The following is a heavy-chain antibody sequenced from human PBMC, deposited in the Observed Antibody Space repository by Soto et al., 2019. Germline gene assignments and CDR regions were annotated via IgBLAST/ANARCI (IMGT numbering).Heavy chain of an antibody. CDR1: GGSISSGGYY. J-gene: IGHJ4*02. V-gene: IGHV4-31*03. CDR2: IYYSGST. D-gene: IGHD3-16*02. Sequence: QVQLQESGPGLVKPSQTLSLTCTVSGGSISSGGYYWSWTRQHPGKGLEWMGYIYYSGSTSYNPSLKSRLTISVDTSKNQSPLKLSSVTAADPAIYYCARGVIHWGPGTLVTVSS. CDR3: ARGVIH.